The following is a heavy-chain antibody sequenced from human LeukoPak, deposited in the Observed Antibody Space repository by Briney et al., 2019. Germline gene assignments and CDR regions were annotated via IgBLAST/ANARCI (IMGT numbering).Heavy chain of an antibody. CDR2: ISSSSSYI. CDR1: GFTFSSYS. V-gene: IGHV3-21*01. CDR3: ASLSIFDYGDYVTQRGYFDY. Sequence: GGSLRLSCAASGFTFSSYSMNWVRQAPGKGLEWVSSISSSSSYIYYADSVKGRFTISRDNAKNSLYLQMNSLRAEDTAVYYCASLSIFDYGDYVTQRGYFDYWGQGTLVTVSS. D-gene: IGHD4-17*01. J-gene: IGHJ4*02.